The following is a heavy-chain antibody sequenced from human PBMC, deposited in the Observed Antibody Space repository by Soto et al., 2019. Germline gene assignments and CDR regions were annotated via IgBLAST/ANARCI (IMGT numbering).Heavy chain of an antibody. Sequence: SETLSLTCAVYGGSFSGYYWSWIRQPPGKGLEWIGEINHSGSTNYNPSLKSRVTISVDTSKNQFSLKLSSVTAADTAVYYCARGHYSELHPFYFDYWGQGTLVTVSS. CDR1: GGSFSGYY. D-gene: IGHD1-26*01. J-gene: IGHJ4*02. CDR3: ARGHYSELHPFYFDY. CDR2: INHSGST. V-gene: IGHV4-34*01.